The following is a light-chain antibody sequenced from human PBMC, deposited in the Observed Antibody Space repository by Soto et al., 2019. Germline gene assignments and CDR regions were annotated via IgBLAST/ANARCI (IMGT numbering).Light chain of an antibody. CDR3: LIYYGGSYLV. V-gene: IGLV7-43*01. Sequence: QTVVTQEPSLTVSPGGTVTLTCTSSTGAVTSGNYPSWFQQKPGQTPRTLIYTTNSKHSWTPARFSGSLLGGKAALTLSGAQPEDEAEYYCLIYYGGSYLVFGGGTKVTVL. CDR2: TTN. J-gene: IGLJ3*02. CDR1: TGAVTSGNY.